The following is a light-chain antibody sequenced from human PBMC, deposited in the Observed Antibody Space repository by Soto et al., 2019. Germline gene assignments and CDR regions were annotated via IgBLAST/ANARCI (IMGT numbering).Light chain of an antibody. CDR3: CSYTSDLTPYV. J-gene: IGLJ1*01. Sequence: QSALTQPASVSGSPGQSITISCTGTSSDIGGHDDVSWYQQHPGKVPKLLIYGVTDRPSGVSNRFSGSKSGNVASLTISGLQAEDEADYYCCSYTSDLTPYVFGTGTKVTAL. CDR1: SSDIGGHDD. V-gene: IGLV2-14*03. CDR2: GVT.